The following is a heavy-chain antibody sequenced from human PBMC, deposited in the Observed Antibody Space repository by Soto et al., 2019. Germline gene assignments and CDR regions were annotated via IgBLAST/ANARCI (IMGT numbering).Heavy chain of an antibody. Sequence: SETLSLTCAVSGGSISSSNWWSWVRQPPGKGLEWIGEIYHSGSTNYNPSLKSRVTISVDKSKNQFSLKLSSVTAADTAVYYCARGYSRSWYYYYGMDVSGQGPTVTVSS. CDR2: IYHSGST. V-gene: IGHV4-4*02. CDR3: ARGYSRSWYYYYGMDV. D-gene: IGHD6-6*01. J-gene: IGHJ6*02. CDR1: GGSISSSNW.